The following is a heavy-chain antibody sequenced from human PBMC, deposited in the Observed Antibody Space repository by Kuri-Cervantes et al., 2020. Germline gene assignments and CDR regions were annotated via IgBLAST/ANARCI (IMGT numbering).Heavy chain of an antibody. J-gene: IGHJ6*02. V-gene: IGHV3-23*01. Sequence: GGSLRLSCAASGFTFSSYAMSWVRQAPGKGLEWVSAISGSGGSTYYADSVKGRFTISRDNAKNSLYLQMNSLRAEDTAVYYCARDRVVIPAAIWGDYYYYGMDVWGQGTTVTVSS. CDR1: GFTFSSYA. D-gene: IGHD2-2*01. CDR3: ARDRVVIPAAIWGDYYYYGMDV. CDR2: ISGSGGST.